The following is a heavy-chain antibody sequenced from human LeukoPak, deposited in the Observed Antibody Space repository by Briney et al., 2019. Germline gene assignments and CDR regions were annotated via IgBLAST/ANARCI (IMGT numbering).Heavy chain of an antibody. CDR2: TKSTTDGGTT. CDR1: GFTFSNAW. CDR3: TSFEY. Sequence: PGGSLRLSCAASGFTFSNAWMSWVRQAPGKGLEWVGRTKSTTDGGTTDYAAPVKGRFTISTDGSQNTLYLQMNSLKTEDTDVYYCTSFEYWGQGTLVTVTS. V-gene: IGHV3-15*01. J-gene: IGHJ4*02.